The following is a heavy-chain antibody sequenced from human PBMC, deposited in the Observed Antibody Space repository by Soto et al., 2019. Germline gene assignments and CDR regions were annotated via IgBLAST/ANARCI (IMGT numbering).Heavy chain of an antibody. D-gene: IGHD2-21*02. V-gene: IGHV4-4*07. CDR3: ARDREVVTATHYYSYGMDV. CDR1: GGSISSYY. Sequence: SETLSLTCTVSGGSISSYYWSWIRQPAGKGLEWIGRIYTSGSTNYNPSLKSRVTMSVDTSKNPFSLKLSSVTAAAPAVYYCARDREVVTATHYYSYGMDVWGQGTTVTVSS. J-gene: IGHJ6*02. CDR2: IYTSGST.